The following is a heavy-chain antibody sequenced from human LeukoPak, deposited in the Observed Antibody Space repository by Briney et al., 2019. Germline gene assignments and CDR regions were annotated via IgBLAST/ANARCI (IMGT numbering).Heavy chain of an antibody. J-gene: IGHJ6*03. CDR1: GFTFSSYE. CDR2: ISSSSSTI. D-gene: IGHD6-19*01. Sequence: GGSLRLSCAASGFTFSSYEMNWVRQAPGKGLEWVSYISSSSSTIYYADSVKGRFTISRDNAKNSLYLQMNSLRAEDTALYYCARVGVAVAGMGHYYYYMDVWGKGTTVTVSS. V-gene: IGHV3-48*03. CDR3: ARVGVAVAGMGHYYYYMDV.